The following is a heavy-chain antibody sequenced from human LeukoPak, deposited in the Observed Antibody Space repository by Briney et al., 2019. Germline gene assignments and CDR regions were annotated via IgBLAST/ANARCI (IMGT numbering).Heavy chain of an antibody. CDR2: ITPFNGST. D-gene: IGHD2-2*01. V-gene: IGHV1-45*02. CDR1: GYTFTYRY. Sequence: SVKVSCKASGYTFTYRYLHWVRQAPGQALEWMGWITPFNGSTNYAQKFQDRVTITRDRSMSTAYMELSSLRSEDTAMYYCAKGSTSDRYGMDVWGQGTTVTVSS. CDR3: AKGSTSDRYGMDV. J-gene: IGHJ6*02.